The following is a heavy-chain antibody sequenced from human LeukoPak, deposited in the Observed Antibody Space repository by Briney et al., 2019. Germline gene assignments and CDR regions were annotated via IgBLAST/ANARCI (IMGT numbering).Heavy chain of an antibody. V-gene: IGHV4-59*12. Sequence: PSETLSLTCTVSGGSISSYYWSWIRQPPGKGLEWIGYIYYSGSTNYNPSLKSRVTISVDRSKNQFSLKLSSVTAADTAVYYCARVITMVRGVAYNWFDPWGQGTLVTVSS. D-gene: IGHD3-10*01. J-gene: IGHJ5*02. CDR1: GGSISSYY. CDR2: IYYSGST. CDR3: ARVITMVRGVAYNWFDP.